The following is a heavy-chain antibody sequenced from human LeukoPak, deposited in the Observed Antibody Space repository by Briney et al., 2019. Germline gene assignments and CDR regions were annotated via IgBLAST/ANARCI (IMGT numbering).Heavy chain of an antibody. CDR3: ARDYFDNDGHNDGFDI. D-gene: IGHD2-8*01. J-gene: IGHJ3*02. V-gene: IGHV1-46*01. Sequence: ASVKVSCKASGYRFAKYYVHWVRQAPGQRLQWMGLINPGTGVTSYAQEFQGRLTLTSVTSTGTFYLELYRLRSADTAVYYCARDYFDNDGHNDGFDIWGQGTRVTVSS. CDR1: GYRFAKYY. CDR2: INPGTGVT.